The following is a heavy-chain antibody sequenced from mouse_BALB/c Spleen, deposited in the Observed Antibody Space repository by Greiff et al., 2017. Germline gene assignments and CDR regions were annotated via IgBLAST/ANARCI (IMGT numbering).Heavy chain of an antibody. CDR3: AGAGVWYFAY. Sequence: QVQLKESGAELARPGASVKLSCKASGYTFTSYWMQWVKQRPGQGLEWIGAIYPGDGDTRYTQKFKGKATLTEDKSSSTAYMQLSSLASEDSAVYYCAGAGVWYFAYWGQGTLVTVSA. V-gene: IGHV1-87*01. CDR2: IYPGDGDT. CDR1: GYTFTSYW. J-gene: IGHJ3*01. D-gene: IGHD2-10*02.